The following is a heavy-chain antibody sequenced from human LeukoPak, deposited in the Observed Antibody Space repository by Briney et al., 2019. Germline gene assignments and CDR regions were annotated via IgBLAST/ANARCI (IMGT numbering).Heavy chain of an antibody. J-gene: IGHJ4*02. Sequence: PGGSLRLSCAASGFTFSSYSMNWVRQAPGKGLEWVSSISSSSSYIYYADSVKGRFTISRDNAKNSLYLQMNSLRAEDTAVYYCARDRDYYDSSGYYYGYFDYWGQGTLVTVSS. CDR1: GFTFSSYS. CDR3: ARDRDYYDSSGYYYGYFDY. CDR2: ISSSSSYI. D-gene: IGHD3-22*01. V-gene: IGHV3-21*01.